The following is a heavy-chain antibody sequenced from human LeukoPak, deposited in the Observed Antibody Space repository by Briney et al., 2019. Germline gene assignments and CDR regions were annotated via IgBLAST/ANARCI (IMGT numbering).Heavy chain of an antibody. V-gene: IGHV3-23*01. J-gene: IGHJ5*02. CDR3: AKKYNTGLDP. CDR1: GFTFSSYA. D-gene: IGHD1-14*01. CDR2: INGSGGST. Sequence: GGSLRPSCAASGFTFSSYAMSWVSQAPGKGLGWLSDINGSGGSTYYAGSVKGRFTISRDNFKNTLYLQMNSLRAEDTAVYYCAKKYNTGLDPWGQGTLVTVSS.